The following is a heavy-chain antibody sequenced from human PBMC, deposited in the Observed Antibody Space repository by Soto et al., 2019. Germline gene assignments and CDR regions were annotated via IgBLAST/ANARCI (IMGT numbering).Heavy chain of an antibody. CDR1: GFTFTSSA. CDR2: IVVGSGNT. D-gene: IGHD3-10*01. J-gene: IGHJ3*02. V-gene: IGHV1-58*01. CDR3: SRRTPIRSDAFDI. Sequence: GASVKVSCKASGFTFTSSAVQWVRQARGQRLEWIGWIVVGSGNTNYAQKFQERVTITRDMSTSTAYMELSSLRSEDTAVYYCSRRTPIRSDAFDIWGQGTMVTVSS.